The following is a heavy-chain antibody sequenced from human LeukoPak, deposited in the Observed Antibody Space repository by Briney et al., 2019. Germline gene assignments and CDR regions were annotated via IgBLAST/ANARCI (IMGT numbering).Heavy chain of an antibody. CDR2: ISGSGGTT. D-gene: IGHD6-13*01. Sequence: GGSLRLSCAASGFTFSSYAMSWVRQAPGKGLEWVSAISGSGGTTHYADSVNARFTISRDNSKNTLYLQVNSPRGEDTAVYYCARDRQQLANFDYWGQGTLVTVSS. V-gene: IGHV3-23*01. CDR3: ARDRQQLANFDY. J-gene: IGHJ4*02. CDR1: GFTFSSYA.